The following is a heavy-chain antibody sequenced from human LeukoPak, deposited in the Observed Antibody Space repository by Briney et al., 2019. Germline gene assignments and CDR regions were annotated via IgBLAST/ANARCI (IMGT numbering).Heavy chain of an antibody. CDR2: INTNTGNP. CDR3: ARLPFCSGGTCDSTYS. J-gene: IGHJ4*02. CDR1: GYTFTNYP. D-gene: IGHD2-15*01. V-gene: IGHV7-4-1*02. Sequence: ASVKVSCKASGYTFTNYPMNWVRQAPGQGLEWMGWINTNTGNPTYAQGFTGRFVLSLDTSDSTTYLQISRLKAEDTAVYYCARLPFCSGGTCDSTYSWGQGTLVTVSS.